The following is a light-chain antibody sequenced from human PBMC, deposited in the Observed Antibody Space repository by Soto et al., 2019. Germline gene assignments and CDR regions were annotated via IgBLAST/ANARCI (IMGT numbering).Light chain of an antibody. V-gene: IGLV2-11*01. CDR2: DGN. Sequence: QSVLTQPRSVSGSPGQSVTISCTGTSADYKYVSWYQQHPGKAPKLIIYDGNKRPSGVPDRFSGSKSGNTASLTISGLRTEDEADFYCCSYAGKDTLILFGGGTKLTVL. J-gene: IGLJ2*01. CDR3: CSYAGKDTLIL. CDR1: SADYKY.